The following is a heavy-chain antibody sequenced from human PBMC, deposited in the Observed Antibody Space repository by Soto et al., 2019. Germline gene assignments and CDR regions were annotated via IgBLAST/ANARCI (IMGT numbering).Heavy chain of an antibody. J-gene: IGHJ4*02. CDR3: ARGLYYYGSGCYYTFDY. V-gene: IGHV1-69*01. Sequence: QVQLVQSGAEVKKPGSSVKVSCKASGGTFSSYAISWVRQAPGQGLEWMGGIIPIFGTANYAQKFQGRVTITADESTSTAYMELSSLRSEDTAVYYCARGLYYYGSGCYYTFDYWGQGTLVTVSS. CDR1: GGTFSSYA. D-gene: IGHD3-10*01. CDR2: IIPIFGTA.